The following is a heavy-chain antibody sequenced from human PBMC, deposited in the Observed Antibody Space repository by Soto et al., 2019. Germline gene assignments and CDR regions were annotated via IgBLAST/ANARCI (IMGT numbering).Heavy chain of an antibody. Sequence: GGSLRPSCAAPGFTFSGYAKSRARQAPGKGQDWVSAISGSGGSTCDAVSVKGRFTSSRDNSKNKLYLQMNSLRAEDTAVYYCAKDPYCTNGVCYKYNWFDPWGQGSLGTVSS. CDR1: GFTFSGYA. D-gene: IGHD2-8*01. CDR2: ISGSGGST. CDR3: AKDPYCTNGVCYKYNWFDP. V-gene: IGHV3-23*01. J-gene: IGHJ5*02.